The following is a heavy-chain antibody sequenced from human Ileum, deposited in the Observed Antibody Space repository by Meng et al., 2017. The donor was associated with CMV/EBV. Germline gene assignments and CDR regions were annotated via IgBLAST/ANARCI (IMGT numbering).Heavy chain of an antibody. J-gene: IGHJ4*02. CDR3: TTGPGLGGDY. CDR1: GSRFPSSW. V-gene: IGHV5-51*01. Sequence: SCHGSGSRFPSSWIGWVRQMPGKGLEWMGIIYPGDSATRYSPSFQGQVTISADKSISTAYLQWSSLKASDTAMYYCTTGPGLGGDYWGQGTLVTVSS. CDR2: IYPGDSAT. D-gene: IGHD1-1*01.